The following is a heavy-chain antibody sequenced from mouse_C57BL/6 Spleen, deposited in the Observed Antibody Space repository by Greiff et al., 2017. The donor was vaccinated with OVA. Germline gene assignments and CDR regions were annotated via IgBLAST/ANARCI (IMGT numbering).Heavy chain of an antibody. J-gene: IGHJ2*01. CDR2: FDPSDSYT. CDR3: ARKGGDYDY. D-gene: IGHD2-4*01. V-gene: IGHV1-50*01. Sequence: QVQLQQPGAELVKPGASVKLSCKASGYTFTSYWMQWVKQRPGQGLEWIGEFDPSDSYTNYNQKFKGKATLTVDTSSSTAYMQLSSLTSEDSAVYYCARKGGDYDYWGQGTTLTVSS. CDR1: GYTFTSYW.